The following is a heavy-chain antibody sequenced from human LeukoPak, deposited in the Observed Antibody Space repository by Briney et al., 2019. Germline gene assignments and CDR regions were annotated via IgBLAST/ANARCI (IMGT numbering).Heavy chain of an antibody. CDR3: ARIERDVVVPAHKRDY. CDR1: GFTFSSYS. CDR2: ISSSSSYI. D-gene: IGHD2-2*01. V-gene: IGHV3-21*01. Sequence: GGSLRLSCAASGFTFSSYSMNWVRQAPGKGLEWVSSISSSSSYIYYADSVKGRFTISRDNAKNPLYLQMNSLRAEDTAVYYCARIERDVVVPAHKRDYWGQGTLVTVSS. J-gene: IGHJ4*02.